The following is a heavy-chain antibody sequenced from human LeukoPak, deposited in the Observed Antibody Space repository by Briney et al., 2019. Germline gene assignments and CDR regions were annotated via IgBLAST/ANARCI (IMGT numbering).Heavy chain of an antibody. Sequence: GGSLRLSCAASGFTFSSYAMSWVRQAAGKGLEWVSAISGSGGSTYYADSVKGRFTISRDNSKNTLYLQMNSLRAEDTAVYYCARLTASRLRMESSVWGQGTLVTVSS. V-gene: IGHV3-23*01. CDR3: ARLTASRLRMESSV. CDR2: ISGSGGST. D-gene: IGHD4-17*01. J-gene: IGHJ4*02. CDR1: GFTFSSYA.